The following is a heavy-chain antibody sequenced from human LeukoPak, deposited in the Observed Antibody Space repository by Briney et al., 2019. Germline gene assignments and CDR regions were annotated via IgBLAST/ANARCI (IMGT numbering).Heavy chain of an antibody. CDR2: IYHSGST. CDR3: ARHYGP. CDR1: GGSXXXXXXY. V-gene: IGHV4-39*01. J-gene: IGHJ5*02. Sequence: SETLSLTCTVSGGSXXXXXXYWGWGRQPXGQGLEWIGSIYHSGSTYYHPSLKRRVTISVDTSKNQFSLKLNSVTAADTAVYYCARHYGPWGQGTLVTVSS. D-gene: IGHD3-10*01.